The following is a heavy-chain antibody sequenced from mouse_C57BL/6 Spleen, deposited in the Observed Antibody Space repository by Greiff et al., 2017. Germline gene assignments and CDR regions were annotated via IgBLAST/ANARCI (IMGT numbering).Heavy chain of an antibody. J-gene: IGHJ4*01. V-gene: IGHV1-55*01. CDR1: GYTFTSYW. D-gene: IGHD1-1*01. Sequence: QVQLQQPGAELVKPGASVKMSCKASGYTFTSYWITWVKQRPGQGLEWIGDIYPGSGSTNYNEKFKSKATLTVDISSSTAYMQLSSLTSEDSAVYYCARGDGSSYFYAMDYWGQGTSVTVSS. CDR3: ARGDGSSYFYAMDY. CDR2: IYPGSGST.